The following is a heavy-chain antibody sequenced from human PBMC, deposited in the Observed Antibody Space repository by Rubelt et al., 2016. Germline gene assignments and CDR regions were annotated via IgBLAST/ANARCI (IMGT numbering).Heavy chain of an antibody. CDR2: ISSSSSTI. CDR3: AKDLREYYYYGMDV. D-gene: IGHD1-26*01. J-gene: IGHJ6*02. Sequence: GLEWVSYISSSSSTIYYADSVKGRFTISRDNAKNSLYLQMNSLRAEDTALYYCAKDLREYYYYGMDVWGQGTTVTVSS. V-gene: IGHV3-48*01.